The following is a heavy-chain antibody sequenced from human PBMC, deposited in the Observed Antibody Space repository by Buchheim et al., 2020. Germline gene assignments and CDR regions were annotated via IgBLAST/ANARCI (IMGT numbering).Heavy chain of an antibody. CDR2: TSISGTII. J-gene: IGHJ4*02. CDR3: VRGQNSFED. Sequence: EVQLVESGGGLVQPGESLRLSCSASGFTFRSYSMNWVRQAPGKGLEWLSYTSISGTIIYYADSVKGRFIISRDNAENSLSLQMNSLRDEDTAVYYCVRGQNSFEDWGQGTL. V-gene: IGHV3-48*02. CDR1: GFTFRSYS.